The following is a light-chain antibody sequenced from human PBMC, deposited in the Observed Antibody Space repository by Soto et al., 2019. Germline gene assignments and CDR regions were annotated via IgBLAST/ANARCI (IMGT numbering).Light chain of an antibody. CDR3: QQYHNWPPWT. V-gene: IGKV3-20*01. CDR2: GAS. CDR1: QSVSSSY. J-gene: IGKJ1*01. Sequence: EIVLTQSPGTLSLSPGERATLSCRASQSVSSSYLAWYQQKPGQAPRLLIYGASSRATGIPDRFSGSGFGTEFTLTISSLQSEDSAVYYCQQYHNWPPWTFGQGTKVDI.